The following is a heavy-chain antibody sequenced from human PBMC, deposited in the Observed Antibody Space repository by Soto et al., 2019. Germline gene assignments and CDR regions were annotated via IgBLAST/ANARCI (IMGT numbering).Heavy chain of an antibody. V-gene: IGHV1-2*04. J-gene: IGHJ6*03. Sequence: ASVKVSCKASGYTFTGYYMHWVRQAPGQGLEWMGWINPNSGGTNYAQKFQGWVTMTRDTSISTAYMELSRLRSDDTAVYYCARDRGGAAIRDCSGGSCPSFYMDVWGKGTTVTVSS. CDR2: INPNSGGT. CDR1: GYTFTGYY. D-gene: IGHD2-15*01. CDR3: ARDRGGAAIRDCSGGSCPSFYMDV.